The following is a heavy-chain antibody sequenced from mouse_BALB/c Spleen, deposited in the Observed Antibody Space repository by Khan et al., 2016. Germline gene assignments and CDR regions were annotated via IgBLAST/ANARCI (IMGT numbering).Heavy chain of an antibody. V-gene: IGHV3-1*02. CDR3: ARLRDWYFDV. D-gene: IGHD1-1*01. CDR1: GYSITSGYS. J-gene: IGHJ1*01. CDR2: IHYSGST. Sequence: EVQLQESGPDLVKPSQSLSLTCTVTGYSITSGYSCHWIRQFPGNKLEWMGYIHYSGSTNYNPSLKSRISITRDTSKNKFFLQLNSVTTEDTATYYCARLRDWYFDVWGAGTTVTVSS.